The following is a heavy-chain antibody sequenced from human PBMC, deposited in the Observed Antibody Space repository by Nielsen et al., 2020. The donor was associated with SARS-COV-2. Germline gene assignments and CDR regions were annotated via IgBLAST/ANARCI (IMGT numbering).Heavy chain of an antibody. V-gene: IGHV4-4*02. Sequence: SETLSLTCAVSGGSISSSNWWSWVRQPPGKGLEWIGEIYHSGSTNYNPSLKSRVTISVDTSKNQFSLKLSSVTAADTAVYYCARGRDYYDSSGYRKYYFDYWGQGTLVTVSS. CDR1: GGSISSSNW. CDR3: ARGRDYYDSSGYRKYYFDY. J-gene: IGHJ4*02. CDR2: IYHSGST. D-gene: IGHD3-22*01.